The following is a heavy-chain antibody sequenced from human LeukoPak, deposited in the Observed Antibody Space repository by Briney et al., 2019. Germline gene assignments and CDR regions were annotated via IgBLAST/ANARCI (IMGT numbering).Heavy chain of an antibody. CDR1: GFTFSTYA. CDR2: ITGSADRT. V-gene: IGHV3-23*01. J-gene: IGHJ4*02. Sequence: GGSLRLSCAASGFTFSTYAMSWVRQAPGKGLEWVSTITGSADRTHYADSVKGRFTISRDNSKNIVYLQMNSLRAKDTAVYFCARPQVVVLNPFVYWGQGTLVTVSS. CDR3: ARPQVVVLNPFVY. D-gene: IGHD3-10*01.